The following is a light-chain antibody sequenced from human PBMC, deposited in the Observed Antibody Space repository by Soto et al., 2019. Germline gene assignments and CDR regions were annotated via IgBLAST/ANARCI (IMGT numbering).Light chain of an antibody. V-gene: IGKV3-11*01. CDR2: DAS. Sequence: EIVLTQSPATLSMSPGERATLSCRASQSVYTYLAWYQQKPGQAPRLLIYDASNRATGIPARFSGSGSGKDLTLTIGSLEPEDFAVYYCQQRSSWPLTFGGGTKVEI. J-gene: IGKJ4*01. CDR3: QQRSSWPLT. CDR1: QSVYTY.